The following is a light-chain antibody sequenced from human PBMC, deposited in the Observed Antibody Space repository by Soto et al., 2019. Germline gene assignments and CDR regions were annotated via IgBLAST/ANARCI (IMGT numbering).Light chain of an antibody. V-gene: IGKV3-20*01. CDR3: QQYGRSPPFT. CDR1: QSVSSTY. CDR2: GAS. Sequence: EIVLTQSPGTLSLSPGERATLSCRASQSVSSTYIAWYQQNPGRAPRLLIYGASSRATGIPDRFSGSGSGXXXXLTISRLEPEDFAVYFCQQYGRSPPFTFGQGTKVEIK. J-gene: IGKJ2*01.